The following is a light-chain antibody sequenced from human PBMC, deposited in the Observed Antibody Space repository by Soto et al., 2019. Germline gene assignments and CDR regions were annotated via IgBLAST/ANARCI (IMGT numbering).Light chain of an antibody. CDR2: DFT. Sequence: QSVLTQPSSVSVSPGRSITISCTGSIADVSTSNFVSWYQHHPGKGPRLILYDFTHRPSGISDRFSGSKSGDTASLTISGLRAEDEADYYCASYRSGTIYVFGTGTKVTVL. CDR3: ASYRSGTIYV. V-gene: IGLV2-14*03. J-gene: IGLJ1*01. CDR1: IADVSTSNF.